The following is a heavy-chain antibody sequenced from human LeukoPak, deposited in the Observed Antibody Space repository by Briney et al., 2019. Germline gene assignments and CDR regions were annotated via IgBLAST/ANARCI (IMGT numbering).Heavy chain of an antibody. CDR1: GFTFSSYS. CDR2: ISRGSGSI. CDR3: ARAPPYCGGDCSDWYFDL. D-gene: IGHD2-21*02. V-gene: IGHV3-21*01. Sequence: PGGSLRLSCAASGFTFSSYSMNGVRQAAGKGLEWVSSISRGSGSIYYADSMKGRFTISRDNAKNSLYLQMNSLRVEDTAVYYCARAPPYCGGDCSDWYFDLWGRGTLVTVSS. J-gene: IGHJ2*01.